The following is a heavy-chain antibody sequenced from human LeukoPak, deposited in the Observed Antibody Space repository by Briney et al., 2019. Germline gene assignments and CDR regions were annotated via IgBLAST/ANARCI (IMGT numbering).Heavy chain of an antibody. CDR1: GGTFSSYA. J-gene: IGHJ4*02. Sequence: SVKVSRKASGGTFSSYAISWVRQAPGQGLEWMGGIIPIFGTANYAQKFQGRVTITADTSTDTAYMELSSLRSEDTAVYYCATGIVIQSATIHDYWGQGTLVIVSS. CDR2: IIPIFGTA. V-gene: IGHV1-69*06. D-gene: IGHD2-2*02. CDR3: ATGIVIQSATIHDY.